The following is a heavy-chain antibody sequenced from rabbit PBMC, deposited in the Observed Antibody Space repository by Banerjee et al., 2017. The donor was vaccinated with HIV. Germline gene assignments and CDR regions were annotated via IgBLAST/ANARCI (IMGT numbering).Heavy chain of an antibody. J-gene: IGHJ3*01. Sequence: QEQLEESRGDLVKPEGSLTVTCTASGFSLSNKYVMCWVRQAPGKGLEWIACINTSSGNTVYASWAKGRFTISRTSSTTVTLQMTSLTAADTATYFCVRDSYDDETRLDLWGQGTLVTVS. CDR3: VRDSYDDETRLDL. CDR1: GFSLSNKYV. V-gene: IGHV1S45*01. CDR2: INTSSGNT. D-gene: IGHD2-1*01.